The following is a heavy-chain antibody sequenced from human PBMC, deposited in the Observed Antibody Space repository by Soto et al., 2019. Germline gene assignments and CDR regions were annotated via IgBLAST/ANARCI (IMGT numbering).Heavy chain of an antibody. CDR3: AKDVQLNRYWYFDL. V-gene: IGHV3-23*01. CDR1: GFTFSSYV. Sequence: EVQLLESGGGLVQPGGSLRLSCAASGFTFSSYVMSWVRQAPGKGLEWVSAISGSGSSTYYADSVKGRFTISRDNSKNTLYLQMNSLRAEDTAVYYCAKDVQLNRYWYFDLWGRGTLVTVSS. CDR2: ISGSGSST. D-gene: IGHD1-1*01. J-gene: IGHJ2*01.